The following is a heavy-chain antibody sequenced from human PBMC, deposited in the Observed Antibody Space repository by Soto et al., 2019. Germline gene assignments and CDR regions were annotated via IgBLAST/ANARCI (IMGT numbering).Heavy chain of an antibody. Sequence: SVKVSCKASGVTFSSYAISWVRQAPLQVLEWMVGIIPMFGTPNYAQKFQERITIIADEGTSTVYMELSSLTSEDTAVYYCVRDSTAMIMSIFDYWGQGTLVTLSS. D-gene: IGHD5-18*01. V-gene: IGHV1-69*13. CDR3: VRDSTAMIMSIFDY. J-gene: IGHJ4*01. CDR1: GVTFSSYA. CDR2: IIPMFGTP.